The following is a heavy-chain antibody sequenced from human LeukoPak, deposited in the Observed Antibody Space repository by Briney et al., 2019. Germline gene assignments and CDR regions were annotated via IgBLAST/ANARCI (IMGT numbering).Heavy chain of an antibody. CDR2: IYYSGST. V-gene: IGHV4-30-4*01. CDR3: ASNVWGSYSSFDY. D-gene: IGHD3-16*01. CDR1: GGSISSGDYY. Sequence: SETLSLTCTVSGGSISSGDYYWSWIRQPPGKGLEWIGYIYYSGSTYYNPSLKSRVTISVDTSKNQFSLKLSSVTAADTAVYYCASNVWGSYSSFDYWGQGTLVTVSS. J-gene: IGHJ4*02.